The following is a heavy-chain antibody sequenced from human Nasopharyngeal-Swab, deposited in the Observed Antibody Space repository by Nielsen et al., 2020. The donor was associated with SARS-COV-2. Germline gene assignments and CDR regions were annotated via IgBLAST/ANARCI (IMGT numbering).Heavy chain of an antibody. CDR2: ISSTSTYI. CDR3: ASPDIWGVVTTPVY. D-gene: IGHD2-21*02. CDR1: GFPFSSYS. Sequence: GGSLRLSCAASGFPFSSYSMNWVRQAPGKGLEWVSSISSTSTYIYYADSVKGRFTISRDNAKNSVYLQMNSLRVEDTAVYYCASPDIWGVVTTPVYWGQGTLVSVSS. J-gene: IGHJ4*02. V-gene: IGHV3-21*01.